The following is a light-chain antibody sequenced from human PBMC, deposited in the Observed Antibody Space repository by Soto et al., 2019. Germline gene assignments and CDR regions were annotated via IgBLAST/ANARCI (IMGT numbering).Light chain of an antibody. Sequence: EIVLTQSPGTLSLSPGERATLSCRASQSVSSSYLAWYQQKPGLAPRLLIYDASSRATGIPDRFSGSGSGTDFTLTISRLEPEDFAVYYCQQYGSSPLTFGGGTKVHIK. J-gene: IGKJ4*01. CDR1: QSVSSSY. CDR2: DAS. V-gene: IGKV3D-20*01. CDR3: QQYGSSPLT.